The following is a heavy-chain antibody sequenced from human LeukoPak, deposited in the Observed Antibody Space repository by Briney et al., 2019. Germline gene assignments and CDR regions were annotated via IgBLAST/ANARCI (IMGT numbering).Heavy chain of an antibody. D-gene: IGHD6-19*01. CDR2: ISNIDKT. J-gene: IGHJ4*02. CDR1: GFSVSSRA. Sequence: RGSLRLSCAASGFSVSSRAMSWVRQAPGKGLEWVASISNIDKTYYADSVRGRFTISRDNFENTVSLQMDSLRAEDTALYFCAKDHPSSGWPAFDYWGQGTQVTVSS. V-gene: IGHV3-23*01. CDR3: AKDHPSSGWPAFDY.